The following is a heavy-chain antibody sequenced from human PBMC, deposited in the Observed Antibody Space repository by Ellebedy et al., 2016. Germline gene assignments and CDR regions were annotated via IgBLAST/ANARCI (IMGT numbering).Heavy chain of an antibody. CDR3: ANRDYSGSYPPRYFDH. D-gene: IGHD1-26*01. Sequence: GGSLRLSCAASGFTVSTNYMKWVRQAPGKGLEWVSAISGSGDTTYYADSVKGRFTISRDNSKNPLYLQLNNLRAEDTAVYYCANRDYSGSYPPRYFDHWGQGTLVTVSS. CDR1: GFTVSTNY. V-gene: IGHV3-23*01. J-gene: IGHJ4*02. CDR2: ISGSGDTT.